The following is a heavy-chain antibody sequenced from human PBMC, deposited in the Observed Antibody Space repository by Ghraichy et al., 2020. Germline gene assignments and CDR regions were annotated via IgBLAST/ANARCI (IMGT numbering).Heavy chain of an antibody. Sequence: GESLNISCAASGFIFSTYTMHWVRQAPGKGLEWVAVISYHGSTKYYADSVKDRFTISRDNSKNTLYLQMNSLRAEDTAVYYCARDPIEGYPDYFDYWGQGTLVTVSS. CDR3: ARDPIEGYPDYFDY. CDR1: GFIFSTYT. D-gene: IGHD2-15*01. V-gene: IGHV3-30*01. CDR2: ISYHGSTK. J-gene: IGHJ4*02.